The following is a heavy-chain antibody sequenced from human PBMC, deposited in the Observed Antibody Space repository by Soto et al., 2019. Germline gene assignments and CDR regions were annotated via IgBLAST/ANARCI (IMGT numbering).Heavy chain of an antibody. CDR3: ARDRYGSGSYYNPNWFDP. V-gene: IGHV4-59*01. Sequence: PSETLSLTCTVSGGSISSYYWSWIRQPPGKGLEWIGYIYYSGSTNYNPSLKSRVTISVDTSKNQFSLKLSSVTAADTAVYYCARDRYGSGSYYNPNWFDPWGQGTLVTVSS. J-gene: IGHJ5*02. CDR1: GGSISSYY. CDR2: IYYSGST. D-gene: IGHD3-10*01.